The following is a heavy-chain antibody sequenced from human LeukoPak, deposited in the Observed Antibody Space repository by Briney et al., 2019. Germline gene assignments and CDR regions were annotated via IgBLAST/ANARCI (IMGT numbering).Heavy chain of an antibody. J-gene: IGHJ4*02. CDR1: GGSISSSSYY. CDR3: VRREKMATIGGYFDY. CDR2: IYYSGST. D-gene: IGHD5-24*01. Sequence: PWETLTLTCTVSGGSISSSSYYWGWIRQPPGKGLEWIGCIYYSGSTYYNPSRKSRVTISVDTCKNQFSLKLSSVTAADTAVYYCVRREKMATIGGYFDYWGQGTLVTVSS. V-gene: IGHV4-39*01.